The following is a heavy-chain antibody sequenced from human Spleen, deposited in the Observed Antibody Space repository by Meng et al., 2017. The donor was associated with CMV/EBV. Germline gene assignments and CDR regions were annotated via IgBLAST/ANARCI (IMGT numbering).Heavy chain of an antibody. V-gene: IGHV3-11*01. CDR3: ARDQRGFLYYGLDV. D-gene: IGHD3-3*01. Sequence: GESLKISCAASGFTFSDYYMNWIRQAPGKGLEWVSYISGRGSTIYCADSLEGRFTISRDNVKNSLYLQMNSLRADDTAIYYCARDQRGFLYYGLDVWGQGTTVTVSS. CDR1: GFTFSDYY. CDR2: ISGRGSTI. J-gene: IGHJ6*02.